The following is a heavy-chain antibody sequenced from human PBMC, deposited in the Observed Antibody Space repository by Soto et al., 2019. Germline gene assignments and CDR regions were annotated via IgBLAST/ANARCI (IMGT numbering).Heavy chain of an antibody. CDR2: IHYSGST. CDR3: ARTTTVTTDYYYMDV. V-gene: IGHV4-59*01. Sequence: PSETLSLTCTVSGGSISGYYWSWIRQPPGKGLEWIGYIHYSGSTNYNPSLKSRVTISVDTSKNQFSLKLTSVTAADTAVYYCARTTTVTTDYYYMDVWGKGTTVNVSS. CDR1: GGSISGYY. D-gene: IGHD4-17*01. J-gene: IGHJ6*03.